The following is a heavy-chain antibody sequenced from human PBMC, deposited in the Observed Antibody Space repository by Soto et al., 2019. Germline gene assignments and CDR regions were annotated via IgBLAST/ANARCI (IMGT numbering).Heavy chain of an antibody. V-gene: IGHV4-4*07. CDR1: DGSISTYY. J-gene: IGHJ4*02. CDR3: ARGGHDFWSGPFDY. D-gene: IGHD3-3*01. Sequence: SETLSLTCTVSDGSISTYYCNWIRQPAGKGLEWIGRIDASGSTDYDPSLKSQVTMSVDTSKNQFSLRLSSVTAADTAVYYCARGGHDFWSGPFDYWGQGAQVTVSS. CDR2: IDASGST.